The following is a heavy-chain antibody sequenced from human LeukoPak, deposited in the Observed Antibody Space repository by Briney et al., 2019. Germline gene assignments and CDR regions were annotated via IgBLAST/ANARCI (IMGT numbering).Heavy chain of an antibody. CDR1: GGSISSYY. CDR2: IYTSGST. CDR3: ARRSRGVNSWIDAFDI. Sequence: PSETLSLTCTVSGGSISSYYWSWIRQPPGKGLEWIGYIYTSGSTNYNPSLKSRVTISVDTSKNQFFLKLSSVTAADTAVYYCARRSRGVNSWIDAFDIWGQGTMVTVSS. D-gene: IGHD3-3*01. J-gene: IGHJ3*02. V-gene: IGHV4-4*09.